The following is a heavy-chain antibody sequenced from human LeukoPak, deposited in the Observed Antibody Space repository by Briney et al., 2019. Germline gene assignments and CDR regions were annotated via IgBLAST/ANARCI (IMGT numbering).Heavy chain of an antibody. D-gene: IGHD4-23*01. V-gene: IGHV4-34*01. CDR2: INHSGTT. J-gene: IGHJ4*02. CDR1: GESFSGFY. Sequence: SETLSLTCAVYGESFSGFYWSWIRRPPGKGLKWIGEINHSGTTNYSPSLKSRVIISTDTANNQFSVRLMSVTASGTAVYYCARGPSHGGKYRGFFDYWGQGTLVAVSS. CDR3: ARGPSHGGKYRGFFDY.